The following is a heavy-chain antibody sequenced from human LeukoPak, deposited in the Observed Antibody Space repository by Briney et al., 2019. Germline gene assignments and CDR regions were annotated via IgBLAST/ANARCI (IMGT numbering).Heavy chain of an antibody. J-gene: IGHJ4*02. V-gene: IGHV4-34*01. CDR1: GGSFSGYC. Sequence: SETLSLTCTVYGGSFSGYCWSWIRQPPGKGLEWIGEINHSGSTNYNPSLKSRVTISVDTSKKQFSLKLTSVTAADTAVYYCASLTTVTNAPFDYWGQGTLVTVSS. D-gene: IGHD4-17*01. CDR3: ASLTTVTNAPFDY. CDR2: INHSGST.